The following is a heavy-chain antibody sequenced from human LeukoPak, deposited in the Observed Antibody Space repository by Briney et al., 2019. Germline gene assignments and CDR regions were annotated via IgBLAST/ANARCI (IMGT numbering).Heavy chain of an antibody. CDR2: ISAYNGNT. Sequence: ASVKVSCKASGYTFTSYGISWVRQAPGQGLEWMGWISAYNGNTNYAQKLQGRVTMTTDTSTSTAYMELRSLRSDDTAVYYCACLKDTAMVGGFDYWGQGTLVTVSS. CDR3: ACLKDTAMVGGFDY. J-gene: IGHJ4*02. V-gene: IGHV1-18*01. D-gene: IGHD5-18*01. CDR1: GYTFTSYG.